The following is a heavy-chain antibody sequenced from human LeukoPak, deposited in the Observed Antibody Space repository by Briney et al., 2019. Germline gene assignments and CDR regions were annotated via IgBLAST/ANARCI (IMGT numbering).Heavy chain of an antibody. V-gene: IGHV3-48*04. D-gene: IGHD6-6*01. J-gene: IGHJ4*02. CDR3: AREYRSSYAGFDY. CDR2: ISSSSSTI. CDR1: GFTFSSYS. Sequence: PGGSLRLSCAASGFTFSSYSMNWVRQAPGKGLEWVSYISSSSSTIYYADSVKGRFTISRDNAKNSLYLQMNSLRAEDTAVYYCAREYRSSYAGFDYWGQGTLVTVSS.